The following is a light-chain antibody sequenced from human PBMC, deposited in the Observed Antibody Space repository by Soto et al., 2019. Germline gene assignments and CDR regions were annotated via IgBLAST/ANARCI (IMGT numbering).Light chain of an antibody. CDR3: QQYNSSPLT. CDR1: QSISNW. Sequence: DIQMTQSPSTLSASVGDRVTITCRANQSISNWLAWYQQRPGKAPNVLIYDASSLQSGVPSRFSGSGYGSEFTLSISNLQPDDLATYYCQQYNSSPLTFGGGTKVEIK. V-gene: IGKV1-5*01. CDR2: DAS. J-gene: IGKJ4*01.